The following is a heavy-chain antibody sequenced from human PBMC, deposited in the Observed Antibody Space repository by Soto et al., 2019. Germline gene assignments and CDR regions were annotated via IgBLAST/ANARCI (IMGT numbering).Heavy chain of an antibody. CDR3: AKGGSATLITTAGTDNRFDP. CDR2: VSGRGGAT. V-gene: IGHV3-23*01. Sequence: GGSLRLSCEASGFTFSNYAMSWVRQAPGRGLEWVSTVSGRGGATAYAVSVKGRFTISRDNSKNFLYLQMNSLRVEDTALYYCAKGGSATLITTAGTDNRFDPWGQGTLVTVSS. D-gene: IGHD6-13*01. J-gene: IGHJ5*02. CDR1: GFTFSNYA.